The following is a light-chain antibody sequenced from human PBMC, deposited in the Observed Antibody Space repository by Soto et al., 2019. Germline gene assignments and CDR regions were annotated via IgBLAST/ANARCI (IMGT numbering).Light chain of an antibody. Sequence: QSALTQPASVSGSPGQSITISCTGTSSDVGSYNLVSWYQQHPGKAPKLMIYEGSKRPSGVSNRFSGSKSGNTASLTISGLQAEDEADYYCCSYTSSSILVVFGGGTKLTVL. CDR3: CSYTSSSILVV. CDR2: EGS. CDR1: SSDVGSYNL. J-gene: IGLJ2*01. V-gene: IGLV2-23*01.